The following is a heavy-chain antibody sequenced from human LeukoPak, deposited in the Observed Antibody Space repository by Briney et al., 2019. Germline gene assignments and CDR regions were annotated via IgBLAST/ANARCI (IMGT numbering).Heavy chain of an antibody. CDR2: IYYSGST. V-gene: IGHV4-39*07. CDR3: ASGGSYYPFGY. Sequence: PGGSLRLSCAASGFTFSSYSMNWIRQPPGKGLEWIGSIYYSGSTYYNPSLKSRVTISVDTSKNQFSLKLSSVTAADTAVYYCASGGSYYPFGYWGQGTLVTVSS. J-gene: IGHJ4*02. D-gene: IGHD1-26*01. CDR1: GFTFSSYS.